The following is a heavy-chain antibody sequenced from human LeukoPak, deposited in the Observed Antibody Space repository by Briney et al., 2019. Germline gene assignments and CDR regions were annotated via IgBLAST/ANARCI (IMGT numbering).Heavy chain of an antibody. CDR2: IIPIFGTA. D-gene: IGHD3-10*01. Sequence: GASVKVSCKASDYTFTSYAISLVRQAPGQGLEWMGGIIPIFGTANYAQKFQGRVTITADESTSTAYMELSSVRSEDTAVYYCARVLYWGVAPVMGWFDPWGQGTLVTVSS. CDR1: DYTFTSYA. CDR3: ARVLYWGVAPVMGWFDP. V-gene: IGHV1-69*13. J-gene: IGHJ5*02.